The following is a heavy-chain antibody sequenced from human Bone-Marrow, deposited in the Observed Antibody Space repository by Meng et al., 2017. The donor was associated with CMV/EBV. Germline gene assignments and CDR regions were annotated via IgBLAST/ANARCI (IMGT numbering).Heavy chain of an antibody. V-gene: IGHV3-48*03. D-gene: IGHD3-3*01. CDR3: GVLGGFLGDY. Sequence: GESLKISCAASGFSFSSYEMNWVRQAPGKGLEWVSYISSSGSTIYYADSVKGRFTIVRDNAQNSRYLKMNSPSAEDTAVYYCGVLGGFLGDYWGQGTLVTVSS. CDR1: GFSFSSYE. CDR2: ISSSGSTI. J-gene: IGHJ4*02.